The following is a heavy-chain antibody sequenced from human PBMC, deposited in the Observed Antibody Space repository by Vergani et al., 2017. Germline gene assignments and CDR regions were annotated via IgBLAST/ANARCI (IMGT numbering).Heavy chain of an antibody. V-gene: IGHV3-21*01. CDR3: ARVTPADYGGNPDAFDI. CDR2: ISSSSSYI. CDR1: GFTFSSYS. J-gene: IGHJ3*02. Sequence: EVQLVESGGGLVKPGGSLRLSCAASGFTFSSYSMNWVRPAPGKGLEWVSSISSSSSYIYYADSVKGRFTISRDNAKNSLYLHMNSLRAEDTAVYYCARVTPADYGGNPDAFDIWGQGTMVTVSS. D-gene: IGHD4-23*01.